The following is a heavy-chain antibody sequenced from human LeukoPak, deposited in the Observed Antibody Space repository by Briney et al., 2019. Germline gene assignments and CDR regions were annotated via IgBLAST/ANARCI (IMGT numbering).Heavy chain of an antibody. CDR3: ASSGQDDY. Sequence: PGGSLRLSCAASGFTFSTYSMNWVRQAPGKGLEWVSSISATSSYIYYADSAKGRFTISRDNAKNSLFLQLNSLRAEDTAVYYCASSGQDDYWGQGTLVTVSS. V-gene: IGHV3-21*01. CDR1: GFTFSTYS. D-gene: IGHD2-15*01. J-gene: IGHJ4*02. CDR2: ISATSSYI.